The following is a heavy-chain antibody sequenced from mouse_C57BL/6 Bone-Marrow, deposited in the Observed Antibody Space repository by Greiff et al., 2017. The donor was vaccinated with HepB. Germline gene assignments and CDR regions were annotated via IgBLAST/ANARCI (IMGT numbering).Heavy chain of an antibody. CDR1: GFTFSDYG. CDR2: ISSGSSTI. J-gene: IGHJ1*03. CDR3: ATYSKGYFDV. V-gene: IGHV5-17*01. D-gene: IGHD2-5*01. Sequence: DVKLVESGGGLVKPGGSLKLSCAASGFTFSDYGMHWVRQAPEKGLEWVAYISSGSSTIYYADTVKGRFTISRDNAKNTLFLQMTSLRSEDTAMYYCATYSKGYFDVWGTGTTVTVSS.